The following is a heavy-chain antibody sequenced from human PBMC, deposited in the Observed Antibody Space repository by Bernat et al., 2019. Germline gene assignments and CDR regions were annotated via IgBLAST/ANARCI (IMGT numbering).Heavy chain of an antibody. Sequence: VQLVESGAEVKKPGASVMVSCKASGYTFTSYDINWVRQATGQGLEWMGWMNPNSGNTGYAQKFQGRVTMTRNTSISTAYMELSSLRSEDTAVYYCARAPPYYDFWSGFLSYYYYYMDVWGKGTTVTVSS. V-gene: IGHV1-8*01. D-gene: IGHD3-3*01. CDR2: MNPNSGNT. J-gene: IGHJ6*03. CDR3: ARAPPYYDFWSGFLSYYYYYMDV. CDR1: GYTFTSYD.